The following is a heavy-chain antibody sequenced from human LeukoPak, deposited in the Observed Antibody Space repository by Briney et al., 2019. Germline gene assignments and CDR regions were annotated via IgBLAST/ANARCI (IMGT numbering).Heavy chain of an antibody. Sequence: GGSLRLSCAASGFTFSSYAMHWVRQAPGEGLEWVAVISYDGSNKYYADSVKGRFTISRDNSKNTLYLQMNSLRAEDTAVYYCARDLVAVAGTRYYGMDVWGQGTTVTVSS. D-gene: IGHD6-19*01. V-gene: IGHV3-30*04. CDR2: ISYDGSNK. CDR3: ARDLVAVAGTRYYGMDV. CDR1: GFTFSSYA. J-gene: IGHJ6*02.